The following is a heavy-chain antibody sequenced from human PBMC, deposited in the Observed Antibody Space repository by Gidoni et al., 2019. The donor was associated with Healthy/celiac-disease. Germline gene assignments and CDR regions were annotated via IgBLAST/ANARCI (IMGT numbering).Heavy chain of an antibody. CDR1: GLTFSSYA. V-gene: IGHV3-30-3*01. Sequence: GGVQPGRPPRLAGAAQGLTFSSYAMHGVRQAPGKGLEWVAVISYDGSNKYSADSVKGRFTISRDNSKNTLYLQMNSLRAEATAVYYCARDRVGATFDYWGQGTLVTVSS. J-gene: IGHJ4*02. D-gene: IGHD1-26*01. CDR3: ARDRVGATFDY. CDR2: ISYDGSNK.